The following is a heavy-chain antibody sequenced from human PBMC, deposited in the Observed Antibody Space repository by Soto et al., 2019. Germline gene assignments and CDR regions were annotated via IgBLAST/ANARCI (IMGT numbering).Heavy chain of an antibody. CDR2: ISPIFGTA. Sequence: QVQLVQSGAEVKKPWSSVTVSCKASGGTFSSYTISWVRQAPGQGLEWMGGISPIFGTANYAQKFQGRVKITADESTSTADMELSSLRSEDTAVYYCARGNHRGLQLWYFDLLGRGTLVTVSS. CDR3: ARGNHRGLQLWYFDL. J-gene: IGHJ2*01. CDR1: GGTFSSYT. V-gene: IGHV1-69*12. D-gene: IGHD5-12*01.